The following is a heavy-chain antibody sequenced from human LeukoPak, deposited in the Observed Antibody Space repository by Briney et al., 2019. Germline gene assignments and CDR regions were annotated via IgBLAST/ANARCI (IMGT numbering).Heavy chain of an antibody. CDR2: INHSGST. D-gene: IGHD6-19*01. Sequence: PSETLSLTCAVYGGSFSGYYWGWIRQPPGKGLEWIGEINHSGSTNYNPSLKSRVTISVDTSKNQFSLKLSSVTAADTAVYYCARRKYSSGWCNWFDPWGQGTLVTVSS. CDR3: ARRKYSSGWCNWFDP. J-gene: IGHJ5*02. V-gene: IGHV4-34*01. CDR1: GGSFSGYY.